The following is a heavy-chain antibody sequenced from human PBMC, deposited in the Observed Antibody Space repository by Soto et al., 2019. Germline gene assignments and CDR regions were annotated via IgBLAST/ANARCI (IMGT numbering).Heavy chain of an antibody. CDR2: ISAYNGNT. V-gene: IGHV1-18*01. J-gene: IGHJ6*02. CDR1: GYTFTSYG. D-gene: IGHD3-22*01. CDR3: ARYLDSSGYLAYYYYGMDV. Sequence: ASVKVSCKASGYTFTSYGISWVRQAPGQGLEWMGWISAYNGNTNYAQKLQGRVTMTTDTSTSTAYMELRSLRSDDTAVYYCARYLDSSGYLAYYYYGMDVWGQGTTVTSP.